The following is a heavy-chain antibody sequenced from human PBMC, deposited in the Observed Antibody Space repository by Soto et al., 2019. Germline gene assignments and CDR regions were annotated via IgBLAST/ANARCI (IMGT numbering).Heavy chain of an antibody. CDR2: INPNSGVT. Sequence: ASVKVSCKASGYTFSGYYIHWVRQAPGQGLEWMGWINPNSGVTNLVQKFQGWVTLTRDTSITTAYMEVRRVRSDDTAVYYCARSRTWNADPLYGMDVWGQGTTVTVSS. V-gene: IGHV1-2*04. CDR1: GYTFSGYY. J-gene: IGHJ6*02. CDR3: ARSRTWNADPLYGMDV. D-gene: IGHD1-1*01.